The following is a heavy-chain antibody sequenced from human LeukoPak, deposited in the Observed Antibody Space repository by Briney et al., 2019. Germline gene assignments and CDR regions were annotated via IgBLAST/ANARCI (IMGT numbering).Heavy chain of an antibody. CDR2: IYYSGST. J-gene: IGHJ4*02. CDR3: ARASHYDFWSGQKFDY. Sequence: TSETLSLTCTVSGGSISSSSYYWGWIRQPPGKGLEWIGSIYYSGSTYYNPSLKSRVTISVDTSKNQFSLKLSSVTAADTAVYYCARASHYDFWSGQKFDYWGQGTLVTVSS. V-gene: IGHV4-39*07. D-gene: IGHD3-3*01. CDR1: GGSISSSSYY.